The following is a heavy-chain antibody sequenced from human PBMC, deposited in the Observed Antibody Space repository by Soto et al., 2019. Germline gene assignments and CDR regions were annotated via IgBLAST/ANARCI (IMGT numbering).Heavy chain of an antibody. CDR2: INAGNGNT. CDR3: ARDRRSEDYSSSWHWYFDL. J-gene: IGHJ2*01. CDR1: GYTFTSYA. D-gene: IGHD6-13*01. Sequence: GASVKVSCKASGYTFTSYAMHWVRQAPGQRLEWMGWINAGNGNTKYSQKFQGRVTITRDTSASTAYMELSSLRSEDTAVYYCARDRRSEDYSSSWHWYFDLWGRGTLVTVSS. V-gene: IGHV1-3*01.